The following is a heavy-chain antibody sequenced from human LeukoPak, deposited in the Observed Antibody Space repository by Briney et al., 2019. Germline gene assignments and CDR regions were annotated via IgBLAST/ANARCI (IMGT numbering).Heavy chain of an antibody. CDR2: IYTSGST. Sequence: SETLSLTCTVSGGSISNYYWIWIRQPAGKGLEWIGRIYTSGSTDYNPSLESRVSMSLDTSKNQIMLKLNSVTAADTAVDYCARTYCGGGNCYHFDYWGQGTLVTVSS. CDR3: ARTYCGGGNCYHFDY. J-gene: IGHJ4*02. CDR1: GGSISNYY. D-gene: IGHD2-15*01. V-gene: IGHV4-4*07.